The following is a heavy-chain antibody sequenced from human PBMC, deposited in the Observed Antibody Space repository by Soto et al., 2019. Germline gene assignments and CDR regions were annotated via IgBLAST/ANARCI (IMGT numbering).Heavy chain of an antibody. Sequence: SHTCGVADGCSSCGYYSWSWIRQPPGKGLEWIGFIYNSGSTYYNSSLKSRVTISVDRSKNHFFLNLTSVTAAYTAVYYCATYRTFCPLRGQGTTVPVSS. J-gene: IGHJ6*02. CDR2: IYNSGST. CDR1: DGCSSCGYYS. CDR3: ATYRTFCPL. V-gene: IGHV4-30-2*01. D-gene: IGHD3-3*02.